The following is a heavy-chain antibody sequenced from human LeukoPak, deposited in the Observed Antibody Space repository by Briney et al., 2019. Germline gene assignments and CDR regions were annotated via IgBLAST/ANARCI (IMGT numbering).Heavy chain of an antibody. V-gene: IGHV5-51*01. CDR2: IYLGDSKR. CDR3: ARRSLGSGDAFDI. D-gene: IGHD3-10*01. CDR1: GYSITTYW. Sequence: GESLKISCKGSGYSITTYWVGWVRQMPGKGLEWMGIIYLGDSKRTYSPSFQGQISFSADKSNSTAYLQWSSLKASDTAMYYCARRSLGSGDAFDIWAQGTMFTVFS. J-gene: IGHJ3*02.